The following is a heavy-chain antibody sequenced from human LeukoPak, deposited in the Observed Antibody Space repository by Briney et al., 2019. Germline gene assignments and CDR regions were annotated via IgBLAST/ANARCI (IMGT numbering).Heavy chain of an antibody. CDR1: GFTFRNYA. J-gene: IGHJ4*02. D-gene: IGHD2-15*01. CDR2: ISATGGST. CDR3: AKGWTSGFDY. V-gene: IGHV3-23*01. Sequence: QPGGSLRLSCAASGFTFRNYAMSWVRQAPGKGLEWVSTISATGGSTYYADSVKGRFTISRDNSKNTLYVQMNSLRAEDTAVYYCAKGWTSGFDYWGQGILVTVSS.